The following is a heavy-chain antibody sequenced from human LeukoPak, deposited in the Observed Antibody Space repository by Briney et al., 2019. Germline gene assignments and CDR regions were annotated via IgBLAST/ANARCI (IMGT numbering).Heavy chain of an antibody. J-gene: IGHJ4*02. CDR2: IGSGGYR. V-gene: IGHV3-23*01. CDR1: GLTLSNYD. CDR3: AKKLPDASSYFDF. D-gene: IGHD6-6*01. Sequence: PGGSLRLSCVASGLTLSNYDTTWVRQAPGKGLEYVLSIGSGGYRFYGGSVKGRFSISRDNSQNTVYLQMNSLRGEDTAIYFCAKKLPDASSYFDFWGQGILVTVSS.